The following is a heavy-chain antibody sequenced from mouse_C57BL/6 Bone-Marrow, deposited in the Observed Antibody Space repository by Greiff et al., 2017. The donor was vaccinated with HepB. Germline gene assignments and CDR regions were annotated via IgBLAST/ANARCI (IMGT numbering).Heavy chain of an antibody. J-gene: IGHJ3*01. CDR2: IYPRSGNT. V-gene: IGHV1-81*01. Sequence: VKLMESGAELARPGASVKLSCKASGYTFTSYGISWVKQRTGQGLEWIGEIYPRSGNTYYNEKFKGKATLTADKSSSTAYMELRSLTSEDSAVYFCAPNWDGGWFAYWGQGTLVTVSA. CDR1: GYTFTSYG. CDR3: APNWDGGWFAY. D-gene: IGHD4-1*02.